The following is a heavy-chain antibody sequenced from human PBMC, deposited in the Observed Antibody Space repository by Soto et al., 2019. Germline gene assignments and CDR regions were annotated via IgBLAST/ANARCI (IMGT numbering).Heavy chain of an antibody. J-gene: IGHJ4*02. D-gene: IGHD5-18*01. CDR2: ILGSGYTT. CDR1: GFTFSNYA. Sequence: GGSLRLSCAASGFTFSNYAMNWVRQAPGKGLEWVSSILGSGYTTYIADSVKGRFTISRDNSKNTLYLQMSSLRAEDTALYYCAKSFMGFSYGKIDYWGQGTLVTVSS. V-gene: IGHV3-23*01. CDR3: AKSFMGFSYGKIDY.